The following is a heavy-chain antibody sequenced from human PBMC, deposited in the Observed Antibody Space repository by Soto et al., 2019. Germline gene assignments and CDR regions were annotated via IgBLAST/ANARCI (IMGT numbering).Heavy chain of an antibody. V-gene: IGHV3-33*01. CDR2: IWYDGSNK. D-gene: IGHD3-22*01. J-gene: IGHJ4*02. Sequence: QVQLVESGGGVVQPGRSLRLSCAASGFTFSSYGMHWVRQAPGKGLEWVAVIWYDGSNKYYADSVKGRFTISRDNSKNTLYLQMNSLRAEDTAVYYCARDFAPYYYDSSGYLETHFDYWGQGTLVTVSS. CDR1: GFTFSSYG. CDR3: ARDFAPYYYDSSGYLETHFDY.